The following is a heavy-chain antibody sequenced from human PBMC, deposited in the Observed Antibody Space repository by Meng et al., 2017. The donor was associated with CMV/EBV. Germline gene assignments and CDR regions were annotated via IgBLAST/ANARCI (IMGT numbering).Heavy chain of an antibody. CDR2: IYYSGST. D-gene: IGHD6-19*01. CDR1: GGSISSSTYY. Sequence: QLQRQESGPGLVKPSETLSLTCPVSGGSISSSTYYWGWIRQPPGKGLEWIGSIYYSGSTYYNPSLKSRVSISVDTSKNQFSLKLNSVTAADTAVYYCARSSYSSAWPTYYFDYWGQGTLVTVSS. CDR3: ARSSYSSAWPTYYFDY. J-gene: IGHJ4*02. V-gene: IGHV4-39*07.